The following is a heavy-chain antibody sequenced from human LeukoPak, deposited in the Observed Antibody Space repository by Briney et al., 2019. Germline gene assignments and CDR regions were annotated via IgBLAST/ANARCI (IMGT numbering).Heavy chain of an antibody. CDR3: ARDLGSIAAVFDY. Sequence: SQTLSLTCAISEDSVSGNSAAWNWIRQSPSSGLEWLARTYYRSKWYNDYAVSVKSRITVNPDTSKNQFSLQLSSVTPEDTAVYYCARDLGSIAAVFDYWGQGSLVTVSS. CDR1: EDSVSGNSAA. V-gene: IGHV6-1*01. CDR2: TYYRSKWYN. D-gene: IGHD6-13*01. J-gene: IGHJ4*02.